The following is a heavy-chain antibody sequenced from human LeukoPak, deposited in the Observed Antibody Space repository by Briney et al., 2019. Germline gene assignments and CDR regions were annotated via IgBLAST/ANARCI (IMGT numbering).Heavy chain of an antibody. D-gene: IGHD4-17*01. J-gene: IGHJ4*02. CDR2: ISGSGGYT. CDR1: VFLFSSYA. V-gene: IGHV3-23*01. Sequence: GGSLRLSCEASVFLFSSYAMICVRQGPGKGLEWVSGISGSGGYTYHADSVKGRLTISRDNSNNTLYLQMNSLRAEDTAVYYCPKESGATVTNSLDYGGQGTLVTVSS. CDR3: PKESGATVTNSLDY.